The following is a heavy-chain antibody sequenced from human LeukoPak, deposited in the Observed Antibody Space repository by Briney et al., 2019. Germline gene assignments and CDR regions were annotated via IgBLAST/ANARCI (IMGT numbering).Heavy chain of an antibody. CDR1: GFTFSSYD. D-gene: IGHD3-16*01. CDR3: ARENSRYDAFDI. Sequence: GGSLRLSCAASGFTFSSYDMPWVRQATGKGLGWVSAIGTAGDTYYPGSVKGRFTISRENAKNSLYLQMNSLRAGDTAVYYCARENSRYDAFDIWGQGTMVTVSS. CDR2: IGTAGDT. V-gene: IGHV3-13*01. J-gene: IGHJ3*02.